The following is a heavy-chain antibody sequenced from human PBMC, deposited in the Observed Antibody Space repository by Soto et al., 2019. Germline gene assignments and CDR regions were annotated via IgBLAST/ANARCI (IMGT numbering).Heavy chain of an antibody. D-gene: IGHD1-26*01. V-gene: IGHV4-31*03. CDR1: GGSISSGGYY. Sequence: QVQLQESGPGLVKPSQTLSLTCTVSGGSISSGGYYWSWIRQHPGKGLEWIGYIYYSGSTYYNPSLKSRVTISVDTSRNQFSLKVSSVTAADTAVYYCARLFLGGRLGAKSFDYWGPGTLVTVSS. CDR2: IYYSGST. J-gene: IGHJ4*02. CDR3: ARLFLGGRLGAKSFDY.